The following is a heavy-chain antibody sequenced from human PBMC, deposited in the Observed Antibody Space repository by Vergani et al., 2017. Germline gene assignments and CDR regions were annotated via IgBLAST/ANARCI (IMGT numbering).Heavy chain of an antibody. D-gene: IGHD5-24*01. Sequence: QVQLPESGPGLVKPSETLSLPCPVSGGSVSSGSYYWSWLRQPPGKGLEWIGYIYYSGSTNSNPSLKSLVPISVDTTKNQFSLKLSSVTAADTAVYYCARARRDGYRNDNYYYYGMDVWGQGTTVTVSS. V-gene: IGHV4-61*01. J-gene: IGHJ6*02. CDR3: ARARRDGYRNDNYYYYGMDV. CDR1: GGSVSSGSYY. CDR2: IYYSGST.